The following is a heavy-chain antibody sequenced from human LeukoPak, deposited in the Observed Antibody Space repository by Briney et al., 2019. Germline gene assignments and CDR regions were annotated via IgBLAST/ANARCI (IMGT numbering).Heavy chain of an antibody. V-gene: IGHV3-53*01. CDR1: GVTVSSYY. J-gene: IGHJ3*02. Sequence: PGGSLRLSCAASGVTVSSYYMTWVRQAPGKGLEWVSVIYSGGNTYYADSVKGRFTLSRDNSKNTLYLQMNSLRAEDTAVYYCARGRAGTYAFDIWGQGTMVTVSS. CDR3: ARGRAGTYAFDI. D-gene: IGHD3-10*01. CDR2: IYSGGNT.